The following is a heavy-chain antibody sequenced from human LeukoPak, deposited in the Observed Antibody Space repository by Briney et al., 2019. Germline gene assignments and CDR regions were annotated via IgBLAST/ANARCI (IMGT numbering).Heavy chain of an antibody. CDR3: ARALPAPYGARDTYYYYYMDV. Sequence: SETLSLTCAVYGGSFSGYYWSWIRQPPGKGLEWIGEINHSGSTNYNPSLKSRVTISVDTSKNQFSLKLSSVTAADTAVYYCARALPAPYGARDTYYYYYMDVWGKGTTVTVSS. D-gene: IGHD3-10*01. CDR2: INHSGST. J-gene: IGHJ6*03. CDR1: GGSFSGYY. V-gene: IGHV4-34*01.